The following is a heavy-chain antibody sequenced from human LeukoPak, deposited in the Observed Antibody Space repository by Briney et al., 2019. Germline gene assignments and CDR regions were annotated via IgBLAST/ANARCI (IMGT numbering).Heavy chain of an antibody. CDR2: IYYSGST. V-gene: IGHV4-39*01. D-gene: IGHD5-24*01. Sequence: PSETLSLTCTVSGGSISSSSYYWGWIRQPPGKGLEWIGSIYYSGSTYYNLSLKSRVTISVDTSKNQFSLKLSSVTAADTAVYYCARGQLQLDYWGQGTLVTVSS. CDR1: GGSISSSSYY. CDR3: ARGQLQLDY. J-gene: IGHJ4*02.